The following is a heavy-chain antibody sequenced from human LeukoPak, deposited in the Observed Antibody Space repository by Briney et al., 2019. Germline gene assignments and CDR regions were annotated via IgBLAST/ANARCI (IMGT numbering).Heavy chain of an antibody. CDR3: ARTSLLRYFDWSPFDY. D-gene: IGHD3-9*01. J-gene: IGHJ4*02. CDR2: INHSGST. CDR1: GGSFSGYY. V-gene: IGHV4-34*01. Sequence: AETLSLTCAVYGGSFSGYYWSWIRQPPGKRLEWIGEINHSGSTNYNPSLKSRVTISVDTSKNQFSLKLSSVTAADTAVYYCARTSLLRYFDWSPFDYWGQGTLVTVSS.